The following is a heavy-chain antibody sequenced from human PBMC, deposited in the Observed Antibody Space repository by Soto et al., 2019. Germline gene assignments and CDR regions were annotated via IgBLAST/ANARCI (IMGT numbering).Heavy chain of an antibody. CDR1: GGTFSSYA. Sequence: QVQLVQYGAEVQKPGSSVQVSCKAAGGTFSSYAFNWVRQAPGQGLEWMGRSIPILGIGDYAQRFQGIVTTTADKSTSTVYMDLSSLRSEDTAVYYCARNPRAVAGMHMDVWGKVTMVTVSS. V-gene: IGHV1-69*04. J-gene: IGHJ6*03. CDR2: SIPILGIG. D-gene: IGHD6-19*01. CDR3: ARNPRAVAGMHMDV.